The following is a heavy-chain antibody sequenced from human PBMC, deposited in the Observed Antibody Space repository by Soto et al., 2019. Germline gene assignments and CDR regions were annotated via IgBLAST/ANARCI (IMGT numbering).Heavy chain of an antibody. CDR1: VCTLPELS. CDR2: FDPEDGNT. Sequence: ASVPVSCQGCVCTLPELSMHWVRQAPGKGLEGMGGFDPEDGNTGYAQKFQGRVTMTRNTSISKAYVELSSLRSEDTAVYYCATRGYSSSWYSYYYYGMDVWGQGTTVTVSS. CDR3: ATRGYSSSWYSYYYYGMDV. J-gene: IGHJ6*02. V-gene: IGHV1-24*01. D-gene: IGHD6-13*01.